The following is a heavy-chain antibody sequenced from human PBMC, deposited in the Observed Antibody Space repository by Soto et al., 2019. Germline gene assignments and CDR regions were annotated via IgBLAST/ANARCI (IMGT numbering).Heavy chain of an antibody. D-gene: IGHD6-13*01. J-gene: IGHJ5*02. CDR2: VNAGNGNT. V-gene: IGHV1-3*01. Sequence: QVQLVQSGAEVKKPGASVKVSCKASGYTFTSYAMHWVRQAPGQRLEWMGWVNAGNGNTKYSQKFQGRVTITRDTSASTAYMELSSLRSEDTAVYYCAIWGIASWFDPWGQGTLVTVSS. CDR3: AIWGIASWFDP. CDR1: GYTFTSYA.